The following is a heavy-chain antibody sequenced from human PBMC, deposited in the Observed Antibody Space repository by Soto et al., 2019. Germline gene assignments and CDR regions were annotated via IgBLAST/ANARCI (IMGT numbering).Heavy chain of an antibody. Sequence: PSETLSLTCAVYGGSFSGYYWSWIRQPPGKGLEWIGEINHSGSTNYNPSLKSRVTISVDTSKNQFSLKLSSVTAADTAVYYCARGTGGSSWLGYFDYWGQGTLVTVSS. CDR1: GGSFSGYY. J-gene: IGHJ4*02. V-gene: IGHV4-34*01. CDR2: INHSGST. CDR3: ARGTGGSSWLGYFDY. D-gene: IGHD6-13*01.